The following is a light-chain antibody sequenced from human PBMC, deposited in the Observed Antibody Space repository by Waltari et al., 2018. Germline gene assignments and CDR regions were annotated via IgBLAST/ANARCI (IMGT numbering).Light chain of an antibody. CDR3: QQYGNLPPSVT. Sequence: DIQMTQSPSSLSASVGDRVHITCQASQGINKYLNWYQQKPGKPPNLLIYDASNLETGVPSRFSGSGSGRHFTLTISSLQPEDIATYYCQQYGNLPPSVTFGQGTRLEIK. CDR1: QGINKY. CDR2: DAS. V-gene: IGKV1-33*01. J-gene: IGKJ5*01.